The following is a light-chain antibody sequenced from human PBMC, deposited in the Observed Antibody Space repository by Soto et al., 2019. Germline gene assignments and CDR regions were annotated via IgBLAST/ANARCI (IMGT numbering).Light chain of an antibody. J-gene: IGLJ3*02. CDR1: GSNIGTNT. CDR2: SDN. CDR3: AAWDVSFVV. V-gene: IGLV1-44*01. Sequence: QSVLTQPPSASGTPGQWVTISCSGRGSNIGTNTVTWYQQLPGAAPRLLIYSDNQRPSGVPARFSGSQSGTSASLALSGLQSAHEADYYCAAWDVSFVVFGGGTKLTVL.